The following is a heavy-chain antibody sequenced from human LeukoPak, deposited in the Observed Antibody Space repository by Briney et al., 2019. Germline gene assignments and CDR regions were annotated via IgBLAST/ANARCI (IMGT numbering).Heavy chain of an antibody. CDR1: GYTFTGYY. Sequence: ASVKVSCKASGYTFTGYYMHWVRQAPGQGLEWMGWINPNSGGTNYAQKFQGRVTMTRDTSISTAYMELSRLRSDDTAVYYCARDPSDQLLLTFDPWGQGTLVTVSS. CDR3: ARDPSDQLLLTFDP. J-gene: IGHJ5*02. CDR2: INPNSGGT. D-gene: IGHD2-2*01. V-gene: IGHV1-2*02.